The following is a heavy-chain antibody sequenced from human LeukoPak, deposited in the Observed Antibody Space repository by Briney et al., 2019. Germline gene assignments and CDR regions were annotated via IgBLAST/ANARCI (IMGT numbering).Heavy chain of an antibody. D-gene: IGHD5-18*01. V-gene: IGHV1-69*13. CDR2: IIPIFGTA. Sequence: EASVKVSCKASGGTFSSYAISWVRQAPGQGLEWMGGIIPIFGTANYAQKFQGRVTITADESTSTAYMELSSLRSEDTAVYYCGRAGDTAMAHGGKGTRAPVSS. J-gene: IGHJ4*02. CDR1: GGTFSSYA. CDR3: GRAGDTAMAH.